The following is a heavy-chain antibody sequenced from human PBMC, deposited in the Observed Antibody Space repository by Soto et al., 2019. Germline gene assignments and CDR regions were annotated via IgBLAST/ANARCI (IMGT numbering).Heavy chain of an antibody. J-gene: IGHJ4*02. D-gene: IGHD6-13*01. CDR3: ARRQSSSWYGL. Sequence: SETLSLTCTVSGASVSDYYWSWIRQPPGKGLEWIGTISHTGTAYYNPSLESRVAVSVGTSENQFSLKLSSVTAADTAVYYCARRQSSSWYGLWGQGTLVTVSS. CDR1: GASVSDYY. V-gene: IGHV4-39*01. CDR2: ISHTGTA.